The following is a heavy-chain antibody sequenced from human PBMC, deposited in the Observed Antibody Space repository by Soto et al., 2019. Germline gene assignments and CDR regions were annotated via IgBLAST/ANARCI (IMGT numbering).Heavy chain of an antibody. Sequence: QVQIVQSGPEVKRPWTSVRVSCKTSGFTFTNSAVQWVRQARGQRLEWIGWIIVASGRTNYAREVQERVTISRDTSTATAYMELSGLRSEDTAVYYCVAELYSGGGCCSFDFWGQGTMVTVSS. CDR2: IIVASGRT. CDR1: GFTFTNSA. J-gene: IGHJ3*01. CDR3: VAELYSGGGCCSFDF. V-gene: IGHV1-58*01. D-gene: IGHD2-21*02.